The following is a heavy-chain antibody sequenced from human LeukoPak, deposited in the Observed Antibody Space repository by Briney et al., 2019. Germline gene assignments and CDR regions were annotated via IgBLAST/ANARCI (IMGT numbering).Heavy chain of an antibody. CDR2: ISTYDGGT. J-gene: IGHJ4*02. Sequence: ASVKVSCKTSGYTFTKYAISWVRQAPGRGLEWMGWISTYDGGTHYAQKFQGRVTMTTDTSTTTAYMELRSLRFDDTAVYYCARDPTNTVGRNVYFDYWGQGTLVTVSS. CDR3: ARDPTNTVGRNVYFDY. D-gene: IGHD2-8*02. V-gene: IGHV1-18*01. CDR1: GYTFTKYA.